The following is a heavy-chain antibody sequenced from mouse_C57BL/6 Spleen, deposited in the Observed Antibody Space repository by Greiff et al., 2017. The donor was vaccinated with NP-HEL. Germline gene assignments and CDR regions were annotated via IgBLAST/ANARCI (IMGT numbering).Heavy chain of an antibody. D-gene: IGHD4-1*01. J-gene: IGHJ2*01. CDR2: ISSGSSTI. V-gene: IGHV5-17*01. CDR1: GFTFSDYG. CDR3: AMNWDGYFDY. Sequence: EVKLVESGGGLVKPGGSLKLSCAASGFTFSDYGMHWVRQAPEKGLEWVAYISSGSSTIYYADTVKGRFTISRDNAKNTLFLQMTSLRSEDTAMYYWAMNWDGYFDYWGQGTTLTVSS.